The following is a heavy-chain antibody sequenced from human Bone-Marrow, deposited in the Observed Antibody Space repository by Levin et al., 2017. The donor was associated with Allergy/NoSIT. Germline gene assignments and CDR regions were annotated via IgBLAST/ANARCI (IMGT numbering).Heavy chain of an antibody. CDR3: ARGGRTSGWYGWYFDL. Sequence: SQTLSLTCTLSGGSMDSYYWSWVRQTPGKGLEWIGYIYYKGSTNYNPSLKGRVTMSVDMSKAQFSLRLTSMTAADTAVYYCARGGRTSGWYGWYFDLWGRGTLVTVSS. CDR1: GGSMDSYY. CDR2: IYYKGST. J-gene: IGHJ2*01. V-gene: IGHV4-59*12. D-gene: IGHD6-19*01.